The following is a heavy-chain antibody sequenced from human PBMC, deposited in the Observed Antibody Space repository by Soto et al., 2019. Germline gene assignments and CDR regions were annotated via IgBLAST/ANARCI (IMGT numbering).Heavy chain of an antibody. CDR3: ARTTTIVVVPEYFDS. Sequence: GASVQVSCKASVGTFRSYAISWVRQAPGQGLEWMEGSIPIFGTAHSAQKFQGRVTITADESTSTAYMELSSLRSEDTAVYYCARTTTIVVVPEYFDSWGQGTLVTVSS. V-gene: IGHV1-69*13. J-gene: IGHJ4*02. CDR2: SIPIFGTA. D-gene: IGHD3-22*01. CDR1: VGTFRSYA.